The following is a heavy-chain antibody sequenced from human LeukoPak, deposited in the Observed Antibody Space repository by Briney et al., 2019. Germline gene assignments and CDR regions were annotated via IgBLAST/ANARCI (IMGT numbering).Heavy chain of an antibody. CDR3: ARDSSGYYSPIYYFDY. V-gene: IGHV3-30*03. CDR1: GFTFISYG. J-gene: IGHJ4*02. CDR2: ISYDGSNK. D-gene: IGHD3-22*01. Sequence: GRSLRLSCAASGFTFISYGMHRVRQAPGKGLEWVAVISYDGSNKYYADSVKGRFTISRDNSKNTLYLQMNSLRAEDTAVYYCARDSSGYYSPIYYFDYWGQGTLVTVSS.